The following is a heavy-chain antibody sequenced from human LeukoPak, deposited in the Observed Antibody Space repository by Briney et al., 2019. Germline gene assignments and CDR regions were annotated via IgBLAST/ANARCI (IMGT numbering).Heavy chain of an antibody. Sequence: SETLSLTCTVSGGSISSSSYYWGWIRQPPGKGLEWIGRIYTSGSTNYNPSLKSRVTISVDTSKNQFSLKLSSVTAADTAVYYCARLITPFQPGDYWGQGTLVTVSS. CDR1: GGSISSSSYY. D-gene: IGHD3-16*01. J-gene: IGHJ4*02. CDR2: IYTSGST. CDR3: ARLITPFQPGDY. V-gene: IGHV4-61*05.